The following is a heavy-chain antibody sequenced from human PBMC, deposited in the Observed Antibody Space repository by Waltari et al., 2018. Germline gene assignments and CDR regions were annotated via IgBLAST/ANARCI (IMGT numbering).Heavy chain of an antibody. Sequence: QLQLQESGPGLVKPSGTLSLICAVSGDSMSTSDYWSWVRQPPGKELEWIGQVRGDGKTNYNPSFASRVTMSLDTSTYHFALKLTSATAADTALYYCARDRGRGLYLDTWGQGTLVTVSP. D-gene: IGHD1-1*01. CDR3: ARDRGRGLYLDT. CDR2: VRGDGKT. CDR1: GDSMSTSDY. V-gene: IGHV4-4*02. J-gene: IGHJ4*02.